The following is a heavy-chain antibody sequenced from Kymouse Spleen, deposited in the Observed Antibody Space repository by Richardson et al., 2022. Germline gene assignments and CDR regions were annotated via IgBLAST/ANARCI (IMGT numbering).Heavy chain of an antibody. D-gene: IGHD2-2*02. Sequence: QVQLQQWGAGLLKPSETLSLTCAVYGGSFSGYYWSWIRQPPGKGLEWIGEINHSGSTNYNPSLKSRVTISVDTSKNQFSLKLSSVTAADTAVYYCARGRDIVVVPAARKDYYGMDVWGQGTTVTVSS. CDR3: ARGRDIVVVPAARKDYYGMDV. J-gene: IGHJ6*02. CDR2: INHSGST. V-gene: IGHV4-34*01. CDR1: GGSFSGYY.